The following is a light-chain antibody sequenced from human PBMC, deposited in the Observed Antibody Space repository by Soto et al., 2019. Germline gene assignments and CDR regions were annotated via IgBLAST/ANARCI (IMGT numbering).Light chain of an antibody. CDR3: QQYNDYSGT. Sequence: DIQMTQSPSTLSASVGDRVTITCRASHSINSWLAWYQQKPGEAPKLLIHKASLLQSGAPSRFSGSESGTEFTLTISSLQPDDFATYYCQQYNDYSGTFGQGTKVEIK. CDR1: HSINSW. CDR2: KAS. J-gene: IGKJ1*01. V-gene: IGKV1-5*03.